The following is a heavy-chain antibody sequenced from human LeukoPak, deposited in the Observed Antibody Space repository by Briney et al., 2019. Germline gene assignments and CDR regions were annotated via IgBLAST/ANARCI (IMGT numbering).Heavy chain of an antibody. V-gene: IGHV3-30*02. CDR1: GFTFTSYG. CDR2: MREDGSDI. J-gene: IGHJ4*02. Sequence: PGGCLRLSCAASGFTFTSYGMHWVRQPPGKGLEWVAFMREDGSDIYYADSVKGRFTISRDNSKNTLYLQMNSLRPEDTAVYYCAKDETWSFDYWGQGTLVTVSS. CDR3: AKDETWSFDY.